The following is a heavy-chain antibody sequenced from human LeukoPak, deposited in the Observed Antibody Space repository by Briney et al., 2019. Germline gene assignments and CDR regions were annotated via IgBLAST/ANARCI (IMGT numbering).Heavy chain of an antibody. D-gene: IGHD1/OR15-1a*01. V-gene: IGHV3-43*02. CDR2: ISGDGGST. J-gene: IGHJ4*02. CDR3: AKDSSGITGTYFDY. CDR1: GFSFVDYA. Sequence: GGSLTLSCAASGFSFVDYAMHWVRQAQAQGLEWVSLISGDGGSTYYADSVKGRFTISRDNSKSSLYLQMNSLRTEDTALYYCAKDSSGITGTYFDYWGQGTLVSVSS.